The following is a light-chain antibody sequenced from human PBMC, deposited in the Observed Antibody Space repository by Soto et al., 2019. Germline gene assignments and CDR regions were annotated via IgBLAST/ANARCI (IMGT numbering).Light chain of an antibody. J-gene: IGKJ4*01. CDR1: QSVSSS. CDR3: QQYGSSPPLT. V-gene: IGKV3-20*01. CDR2: GAS. Sequence: EIVLTQSPGTLSLSPGERATLSCRASQSVSSSLAWYQKKLGQAPRLLIYGASSRATGIPDRFSGSGSRTDFPLPISRLEPEDVAVYYCQQYGSSPPLTFGGGTKVEIK.